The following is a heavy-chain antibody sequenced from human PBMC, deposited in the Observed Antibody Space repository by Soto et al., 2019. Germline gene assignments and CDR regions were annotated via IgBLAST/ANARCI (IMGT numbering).Heavy chain of an antibody. D-gene: IGHD1-26*01. CDR2: ISGSGDDT. J-gene: IGHJ4*02. CDR3: AKEKSGSYFSTYFDY. Sequence: GSLRLSCAASGFNFRNYGMRWVRQAPGKGLECVSGISGSGDDTYYAASVKGRFTISRDNSKNTLYLQMNSLRAEDTAVYYCAKEKSGSYFSTYFDYWGQGALVTVSS. V-gene: IGHV3-23*01. CDR1: GFNFRNYG.